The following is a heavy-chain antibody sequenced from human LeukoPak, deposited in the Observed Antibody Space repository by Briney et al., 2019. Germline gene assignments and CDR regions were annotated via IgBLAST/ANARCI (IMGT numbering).Heavy chain of an antibody. D-gene: IGHD6-19*01. V-gene: IGHV3-64*04. CDR1: GFTFSSYA. J-gene: IGHJ4*02. CDR3: AVTVADTPH. CDR2: ISSNGGST. Sequence: GGSLRLSCSASGFTFSSYAMHWVRQAPGKGLEYVSAISSNGGSTYYADSVKGRFTISRDNAKNTLYLQMNSLRADDTAVYYCAVTVADTPHWGQGTLVTVSS.